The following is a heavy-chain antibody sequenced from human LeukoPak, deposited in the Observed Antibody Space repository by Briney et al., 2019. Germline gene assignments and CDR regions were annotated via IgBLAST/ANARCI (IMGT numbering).Heavy chain of an antibody. Sequence: GGSLRLSCAASGFTFSSYVMHWVRQAPGKGLEWVAIISYDGSNEYYADSVKGRFTISRDNSKNTLYLQMNSLRAADTAVYYCAKDYSKTSYYGSGTYYRPNWFDPWDQGTLVTVSS. D-gene: IGHD3-10*01. J-gene: IGHJ5*02. CDR3: AKDYSKTSYYGSGTYYRPNWFDP. CDR2: ISYDGSNE. CDR1: GFTFSSYV. V-gene: IGHV3-30*04.